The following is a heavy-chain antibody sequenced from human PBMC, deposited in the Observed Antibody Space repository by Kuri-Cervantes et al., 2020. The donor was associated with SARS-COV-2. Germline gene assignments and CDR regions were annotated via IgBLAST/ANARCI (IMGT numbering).Heavy chain of an antibody. CDR1: GGSFSGYY. J-gene: IGHJ4*02. Sequence: SETLSLTCAVYGGSFSGYYWSWIRQPPGKGLEWIGEINHGGSTNYNPSLTSRVAMSVDTSKNHFSLELSSVTAADTALYYCASQLSTDYGLFYFDNWGQGTLVTVSS. CDR2: INHGGST. D-gene: IGHD3-16*01. CDR3: ASQLSTDYGLFYFDN. V-gene: IGHV4-34*01.